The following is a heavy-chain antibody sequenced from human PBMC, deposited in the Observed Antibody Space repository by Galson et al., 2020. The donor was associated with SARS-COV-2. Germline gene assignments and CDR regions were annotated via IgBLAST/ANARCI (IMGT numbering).Heavy chain of an antibody. D-gene: IGHD3-10*01. V-gene: IGHV3-30-3*01. CDR3: ARGGSGSNDINKRYFYYGMDV. CDR1: GFTFSNYA. Sequence: GGSLRLSCSASGFTFSNYAVHWVRQAPGKGLEWVAVISYDGNNKYYAHSVMGRFTIFSDNPKNTRYLEMSSLRPEDTAVYFCARGGSGSNDINKRYFYYGMDVWGQGTTVTVSS. J-gene: IGHJ6*02. CDR2: ISYDGNNK.